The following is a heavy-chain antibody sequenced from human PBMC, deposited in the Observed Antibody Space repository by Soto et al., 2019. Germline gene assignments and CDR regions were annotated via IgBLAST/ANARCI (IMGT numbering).Heavy chain of an antibody. Sequence: EASVKVSCKVSVYTLTELSMHWVRQAPGKGLECMGGFNAEDGKTIYAQKFQGRVTITRNTSASTAYMELSSLRSEDTSVYYCVRTPGGSSSFVDYWGQGTLVTVSS. CDR1: VYTLTELS. J-gene: IGHJ4*02. CDR2: FNAEDGKT. D-gene: IGHD6-6*01. CDR3: VRTPGGSSSFVDY. V-gene: IGHV1-24*01.